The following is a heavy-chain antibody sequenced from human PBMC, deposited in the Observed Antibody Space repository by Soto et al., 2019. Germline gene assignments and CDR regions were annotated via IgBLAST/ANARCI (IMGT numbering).Heavy chain of an antibody. Sequence: GGSLRLSCAASGFTFSSYWMSWVRQAPGKGLEWVANIKQDGSEKYYVDSVKGRFTISRDNTKNSLYLQMNSLRAEDTAVYYCARAVATIRSYYYGMDVWGQGTTVTVSS. CDR2: IKQDGSEK. J-gene: IGHJ6*02. CDR3: ARAVATIRSYYYGMDV. V-gene: IGHV3-7*01. D-gene: IGHD5-12*01. CDR1: GFTFSSYW.